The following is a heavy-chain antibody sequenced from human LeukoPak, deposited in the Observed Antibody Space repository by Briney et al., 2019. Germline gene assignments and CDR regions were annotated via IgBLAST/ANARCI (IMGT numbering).Heavy chain of an antibody. CDR3: ARTGRRGYFDF. CDR2: LLFRGTA. Sequence: TSSETLSLTCNVSGASISDYYWSWVRQSPEKGLEWIASLLFRGTAHYNPSLRSRVAISDDTSNNQFFMRLTSVTTTDTAVYYCARTGRRGYFDFWGRGTLVTVSS. V-gene: IGHV4-4*09. CDR1: GASISDYY. J-gene: IGHJ2*01. D-gene: IGHD1-14*01.